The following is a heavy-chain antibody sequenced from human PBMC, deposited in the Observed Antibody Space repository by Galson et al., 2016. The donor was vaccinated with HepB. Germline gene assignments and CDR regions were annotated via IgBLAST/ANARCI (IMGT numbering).Heavy chain of an antibody. D-gene: IGHD3-22*01. V-gene: IGHV4-59*01. Sequence: SETLSLTCTVSGGPISSSFWSWIRQTPGKGLEWIGYMLNSGKTSYHPSLQSRATFSVDTSKNQFSLKLKSVTSADTAVYFCARVWLMREADYKPLEYYYVMDLWGQGTTVIVSS. CDR1: GGPISSSF. J-gene: IGHJ6*02. CDR3: ARVWLMREADYKPLEYYYVMDL. CDR2: MLNSGKT.